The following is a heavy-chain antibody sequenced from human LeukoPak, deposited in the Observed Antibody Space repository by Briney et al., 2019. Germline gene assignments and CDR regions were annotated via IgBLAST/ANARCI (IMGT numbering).Heavy chain of an antibody. CDR1: GFTFSSYS. Sequence: PGGSLRLSCAASGFTFSSYSMNWVRQAPGKGLEWVSSISSSSSYIYYADSVKGRFTISRDNAKNSLYLQMNSLRAEDTAVYYCARVQQLVYAFDIWGQGTMVTVSS. V-gene: IGHV3-21*01. CDR3: ARVQQLVYAFDI. D-gene: IGHD6-13*01. CDR2: ISSSSSYI. J-gene: IGHJ3*02.